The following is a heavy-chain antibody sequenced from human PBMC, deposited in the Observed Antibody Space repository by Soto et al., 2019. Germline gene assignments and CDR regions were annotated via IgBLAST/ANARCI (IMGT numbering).Heavy chain of an antibody. D-gene: IGHD2-2*01. CDR1: GASIINYY. CDR2: VSNTATT. Sequence: SETLSLTCTVSGASIINYYWAWIRQSPGGGLESIGYVSNTATTTYNPSLKNRVTISVDASKSQFYLKVTSVTAADTAVYYCARLHGYCISSSCHGHYAMDVWGQGTTVT. J-gene: IGHJ6*02. CDR3: ARLHGYCISSSCHGHYAMDV. V-gene: IGHV4-59*08.